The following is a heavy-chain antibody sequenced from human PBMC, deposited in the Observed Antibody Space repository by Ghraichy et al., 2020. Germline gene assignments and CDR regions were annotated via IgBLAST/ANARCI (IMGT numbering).Heavy chain of an antibody. Sequence: GGSLRLSCAASGFTFSSYAMSWVRQAPGKGLEWVSAISGSGGSTYYADSVKGRFTISRDNSKNTLYLQMNSLRAEDTAVYYCAKDGKGGYCTGGVCYDYYYYYMDVWGKGTTVTVSS. CDR1: GFTFSSYA. D-gene: IGHD2-8*02. CDR3: AKDGKGGYCTGGVCYDYYYYYMDV. J-gene: IGHJ6*03. V-gene: IGHV3-23*01. CDR2: ISGSGGST.